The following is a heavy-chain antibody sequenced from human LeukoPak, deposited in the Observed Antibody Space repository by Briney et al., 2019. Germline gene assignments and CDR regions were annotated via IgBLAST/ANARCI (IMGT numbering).Heavy chain of an antibody. CDR3: ARGGGYSGYVRFDY. D-gene: IGHD5-12*01. Sequence: GASVKVSCKASGYTFTGYYMHWVRQAPGQVLEWMGWINPNSGGTNYAQKFQGRVTMTRDTSISTAYMELSRLRSDDTAVYYCARGGGYSGYVRFDYWGQGTLVTVSS. CDR1: GYTFTGYY. CDR2: INPNSGGT. J-gene: IGHJ4*02. V-gene: IGHV1-2*02.